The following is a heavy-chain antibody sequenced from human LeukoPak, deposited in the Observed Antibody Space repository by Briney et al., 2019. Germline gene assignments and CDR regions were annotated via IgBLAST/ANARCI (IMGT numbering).Heavy chain of an antibody. CDR2: IYNDGSA. V-gene: IGHV3-53*01. Sequence: GDLRLSCAASDIIVMSNYMTWVRQAPGKGLEWVSVIYNDGSAYYADPVRGRFTISRDTSKNTVYLQMNSLRAEDTAVYYCAIRGGPGSLDAFDIWGQGTMVTVSS. J-gene: IGHJ3*02. D-gene: IGHD1-14*01. CDR1: DIIVMSNY. CDR3: AIRGGPGSLDAFDI.